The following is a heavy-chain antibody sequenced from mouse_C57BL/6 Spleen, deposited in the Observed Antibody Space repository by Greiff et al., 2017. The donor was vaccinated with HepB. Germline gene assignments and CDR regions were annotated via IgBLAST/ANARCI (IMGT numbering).Heavy chain of an antibody. D-gene: IGHD2-2*01. V-gene: IGHV1-15*01. CDR1: GYTFTDYE. CDR2: IDPETGGT. CDR3: TRRAGYPYFDY. Sequence: VQLQQSGAELVRPGASVTLSCKASGYTFTDYEMHWVKQTPVHGLEWIGAIDPETGGTAYNQKFKGKAILTADKSSSTAYMERRSLTSEDSAVYYCTRRAGYPYFDYWGQGTTLTVSS. J-gene: IGHJ2*01.